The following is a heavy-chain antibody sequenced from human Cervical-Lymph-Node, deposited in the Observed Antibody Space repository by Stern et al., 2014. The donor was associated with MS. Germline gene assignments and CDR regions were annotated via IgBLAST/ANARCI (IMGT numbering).Heavy chain of an antibody. J-gene: IGHJ6*01. CDR2: IYYSGGT. CDR3: ARHSNLPSSYRMDV. D-gene: IGHD5-18*01. Sequence: QVQLQESGPGLVKPSETLSLTCTVSGGSISSSSYYWGWIRQPPGKGLEWIGNIYYSGGTYYNPSLKSRVTISVDTSRTQFSLKLSSGTAADTAVYYCARHSNLPSSYRMDVWGQGTTVNVSS. CDR1: GGSISSSSYY. V-gene: IGHV4-39*01.